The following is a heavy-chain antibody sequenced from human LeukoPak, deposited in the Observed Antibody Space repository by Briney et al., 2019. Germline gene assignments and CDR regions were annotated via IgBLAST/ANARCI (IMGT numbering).Heavy chain of an antibody. CDR2: VWYDGRNK. V-gene: IGHV3-33*08. CDR1: GFTFSSYA. D-gene: IGHD5-24*01. Sequence: GGSLRLSCAASGFTFSSYAMSWVRQAPGKGLDWVAVVWYDGRNKYYADSVKGRFTISRDNSKNTLYLQMNSLRAEDTAVYYCARERTIDDAFDLWGQGTVVTVSS. CDR3: ARERTIDDAFDL. J-gene: IGHJ3*01.